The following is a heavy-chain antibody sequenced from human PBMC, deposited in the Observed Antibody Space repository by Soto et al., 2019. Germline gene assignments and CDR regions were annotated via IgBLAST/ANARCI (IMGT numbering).Heavy chain of an antibody. J-gene: IGHJ5*02. CDR1: GFTFSTHA. D-gene: IGHD6-13*01. CDR2: VSFDGSNK. CDR3: ARDQTGITTAGGGRIDR. Sequence: QVQLVESGGGVVQPGRSLRLSCAASGFTFSTHAMHWVRQAPGKGLECVAIVSFDGSNKYYADSVKGRFTISRDNSKNTLYLQMSGLTPEDTAFYYCARDQTGITTAGGGRIDRWGRGTLVTVSS. V-gene: IGHV3-30-3*01.